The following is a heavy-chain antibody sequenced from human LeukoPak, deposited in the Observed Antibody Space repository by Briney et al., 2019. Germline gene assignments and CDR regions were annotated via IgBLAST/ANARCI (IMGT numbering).Heavy chain of an antibody. V-gene: IGHV4-59*01. CDR1: GTSINDYY. J-gene: IGHJ4*02. CDR2: IYFSGHT. D-gene: IGHD5-12*01. Sequence: TPSETLSLTCTVSGTSINDYYWSWIRQPPGKRLEWIGYIYFSGHTNYSPPLQSRVTMSPDAPRDHFSLQLNSVTAADTAVYYCARGHGYSGHALAYWGQGILVTVSS. CDR3: ARGHGYSGHALAY.